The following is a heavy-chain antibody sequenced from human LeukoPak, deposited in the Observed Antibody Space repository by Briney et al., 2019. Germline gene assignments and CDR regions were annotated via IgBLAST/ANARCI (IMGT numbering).Heavy chain of an antibody. Sequence: SETLSLTCAVSGYSISSGYYWGWIRQPPGKGLEWIGSIYHSGSTYYNPSLKGRVTISVDTSKNQFSLKLSSVTAADTAVYYCARDSEDELLWFGAYGMDVWGKGTTVTVSS. CDR3: ARDSEDELLWFGAYGMDV. D-gene: IGHD3-10*01. J-gene: IGHJ6*04. CDR1: GYSISSGYY. V-gene: IGHV4-38-2*02. CDR2: IYHSGST.